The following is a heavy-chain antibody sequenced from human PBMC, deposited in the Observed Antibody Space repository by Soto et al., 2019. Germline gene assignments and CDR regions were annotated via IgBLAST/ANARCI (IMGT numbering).Heavy chain of an antibody. Sequence: GGSLRLSCVSSGFTLSNYGMHWVRQAPGKGLEWVAVISYDGTNTYYADSVKGRFTISRDKSRNTLYLQMNSLRAEDTAVYYCARQLGMGAFDIWGQGTMVTVSS. CDR2: ISYDGTNT. D-gene: IGHD7-27*01. CDR1: GFTLSNYG. V-gene: IGHV3-30*03. J-gene: IGHJ3*02. CDR3: ARQLGMGAFDI.